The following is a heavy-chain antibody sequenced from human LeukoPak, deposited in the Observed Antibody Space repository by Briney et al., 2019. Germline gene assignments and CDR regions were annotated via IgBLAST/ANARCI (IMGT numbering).Heavy chain of an antibody. Sequence: PGGSLRLSCAASGFTVSNSYMNWVRQPPGKGLEWVSVTYSGGRTYYADPVKGRFTISRDISKNTLDLQMNSLIAEDTAVYYCARRYSTNWANDYWGQGTLVTVSS. J-gene: IGHJ4*02. CDR2: TYSGGRT. D-gene: IGHD6-13*01. CDR3: ARRYSTNWANDY. CDR1: GFTVSNSY. V-gene: IGHV3-66*01.